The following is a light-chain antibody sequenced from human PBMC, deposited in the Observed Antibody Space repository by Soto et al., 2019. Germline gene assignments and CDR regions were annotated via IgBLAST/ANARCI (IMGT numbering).Light chain of an antibody. CDR3: QQYGSSGT. CDR1: QSVSNNY. J-gene: IGKJ1*01. Sequence: EIVMTQSPATLSVSPGEGATLSCRASQSVSNNYLAWYQQKPGQAPRLLIYGASNRATDIPDRFSGSGSGTDFTLTISRLEPEDFAVYYCQQYGSSGTFGQGTKV. CDR2: GAS. V-gene: IGKV3-20*01.